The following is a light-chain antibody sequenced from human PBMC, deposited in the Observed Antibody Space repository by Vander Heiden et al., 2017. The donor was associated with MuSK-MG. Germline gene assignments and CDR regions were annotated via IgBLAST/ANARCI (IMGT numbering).Light chain of an antibody. CDR2: DAS. CDR1: ESIRTY. Sequence: EVVLTQSPDSLSMSPGERATLSCRASESIRTYLAWYQQRVGQPPRLLIYDASNRVPGIPDRFSGTGSGTDFTLTISVLDPEDFAVYYCQQRNDWGLTFGGGTKVDIK. J-gene: IGKJ4*01. CDR3: QQRNDWGLT. V-gene: IGKV3-11*01.